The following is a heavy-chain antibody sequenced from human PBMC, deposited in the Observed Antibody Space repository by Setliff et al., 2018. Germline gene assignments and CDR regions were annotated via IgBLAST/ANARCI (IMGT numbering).Heavy chain of an antibody. V-gene: IGHV1-18*01. CDR2: ITAYDGNT. CDR1: SYTFTNYG. D-gene: IGHD2-15*01. Sequence: ASVKVSCKTSSYTFTNYGINWVRQAPGRGLEWMGWITAYDGNTHYAQKFQGRVTMTADASTSTANMELRGLRSDDTAVYYCTRGPKDFEVLAAAACFDFWGQGTLVTVSS. CDR3: TRGPKDFEVLAAAACFDF. J-gene: IGHJ4*02.